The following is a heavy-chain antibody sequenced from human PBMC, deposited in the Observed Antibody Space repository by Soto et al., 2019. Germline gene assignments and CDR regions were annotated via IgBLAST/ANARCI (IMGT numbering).Heavy chain of an antibody. J-gene: IGHJ4*02. Sequence: QVQLVQSGTEVKKPGSSVKVSCKASGGTFRNYPINWVRQAPGQGLEWMGSIFPLADIPDYAQNFQARLTISADKSTSTAYMELSSQTSDATAMYFCARGPLVVLIYFESWGQGTLVTVSS. V-gene: IGHV1-69*02. CDR2: IFPLADIP. CDR1: GGTFRNYP. CDR3: ARGPLVVLIYFES.